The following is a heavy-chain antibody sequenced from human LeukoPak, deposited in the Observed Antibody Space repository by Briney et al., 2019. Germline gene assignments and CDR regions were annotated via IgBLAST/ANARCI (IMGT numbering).Heavy chain of an antibody. CDR2: IYYSGST. D-gene: IGHD6-19*01. CDR1: GGSISSSSYY. V-gene: IGHV4-39*01. J-gene: IGHJ4*02. CDR3: ASSGWYLSSFN. Sequence: SETLSLTCTVSGGSISSSSYYWGWIRQPPGKGLEWIGSIYYSGSTYYNPSLESRVTISVDTSKNQFSLKLSSVTAADTAVYYCASSGWYLSSFNWGQGTLVTVSS.